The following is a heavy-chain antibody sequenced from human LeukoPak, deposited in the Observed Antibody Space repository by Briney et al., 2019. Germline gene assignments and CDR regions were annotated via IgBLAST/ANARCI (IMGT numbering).Heavy chain of an antibody. V-gene: IGHV1-2*02. D-gene: IGHD6-13*01. CDR1: GYTFTGYY. CDR3: AREWGSSGWSPFDY. Sequence: ASVKVSCKASGYTFTGYYMHWVRQAPGQGLEWMGWINPNSGGTNYAQKFQGRVTMTRDTSISTAYMELSRLRSDDTAVYYCAREWGSSGWSPFDYWGQGTLVTVSS. J-gene: IGHJ4*02. CDR2: INPNSGGT.